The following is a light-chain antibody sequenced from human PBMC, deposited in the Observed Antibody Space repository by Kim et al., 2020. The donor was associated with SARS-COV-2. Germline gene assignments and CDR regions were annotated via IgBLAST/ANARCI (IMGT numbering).Light chain of an antibody. J-gene: IGLJ3*02. CDR3: AAWDDSLNAWV. CDR2: SNN. V-gene: IGLV1-44*01. CDR1: SSNIGSNT. Sequence: ELTQPPSASGTPGQRVTISCSGSSSNIGSNTVNWYQQLPGTDPKLLIYSNNQRPSGVPDRFSGSKSGTSASLAISGLQSEDEADYYCAAWDDSLNAWVFGGGTQLTVL.